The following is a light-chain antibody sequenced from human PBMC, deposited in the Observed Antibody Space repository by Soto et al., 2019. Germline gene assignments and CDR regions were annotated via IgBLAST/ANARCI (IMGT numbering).Light chain of an antibody. CDR2: AAS. J-gene: IGKJ1*01. CDR1: QSISSY. V-gene: IGKV1-39*01. Sequence: DIQMTQSPSSLSGSVGDRVTITCRASQSISSYLNWYQQKPGKAPKLPIYAASSLQSGVPSRFSGSGSGTDVTLTINSLQPEDFATYYCQQSYSAPRTFGQGTKVDIK. CDR3: QQSYSAPRT.